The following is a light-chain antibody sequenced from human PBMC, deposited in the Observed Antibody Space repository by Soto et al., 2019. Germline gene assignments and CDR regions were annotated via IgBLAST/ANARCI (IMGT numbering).Light chain of an antibody. J-gene: IGLJ2*01. CDR3: HYYDISLSGMV. CDR2: RNN. Sequence: QSVLTQPPSVSGAPGQAVTISCAGRSSNIGSGFDVHWYQQLPGTAPKLLIYRNNNRPSGVPNRFFGSKAGNSSSLAIIGLQPEDEADYYCHYYDISLSGMVFGGGTKLTVL. CDR1: SSNIGSGFD. V-gene: IGLV1-40*01.